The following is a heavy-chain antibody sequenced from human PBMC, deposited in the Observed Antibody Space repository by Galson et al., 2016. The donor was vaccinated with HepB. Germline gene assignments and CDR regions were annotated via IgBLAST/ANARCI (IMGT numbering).Heavy chain of an antibody. CDR3: VRLGTAAAVANRRGSVY. CDR1: GDAITRGSYY. J-gene: IGHJ4*02. D-gene: IGHD6-13*01. CDR2: IYTTGIT. Sequence: TLSLTCSVSGDAITRGSYYWTWLRQPAGRGLEWIGRIYTTGITNYNASLKRRVTISSETSKNQFSLNLRSLSAADTAIYYCVRLGTAAAVANRRGSVYWSRGTRVTVSS. V-gene: IGHV4-61*02.